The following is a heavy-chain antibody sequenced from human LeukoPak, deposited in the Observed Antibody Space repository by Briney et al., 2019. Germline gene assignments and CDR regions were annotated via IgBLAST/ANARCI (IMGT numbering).Heavy chain of an antibody. D-gene: IGHD3-22*01. Sequence: ASVKVSCKASGYTFTGYYMHWVRQAPGQGLEWMGWINPNSGGTNYAQKFQGRVTMTRDTSISTAYMELSRLRSDDTAVYYCARVESTMIVVAADYWGQGTLVTVSS. CDR2: INPNSGGT. J-gene: IGHJ4*02. CDR1: GYTFTGYY. V-gene: IGHV1-2*02. CDR3: ARVESTMIVVAADY.